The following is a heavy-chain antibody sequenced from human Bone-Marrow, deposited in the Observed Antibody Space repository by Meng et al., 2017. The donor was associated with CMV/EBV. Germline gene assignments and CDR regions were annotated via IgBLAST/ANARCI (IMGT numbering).Heavy chain of an antibody. CDR1: GFTFSSYS. V-gene: IGHV3-48*04. J-gene: IGHJ6*02. CDR2: ISSSGSTI. Sequence: GGSLRLSCAASGFTFSSYSMNWVRQAPGKGLEWVSYISSSGSTIYYADSVKGRFTISRDNAKNSLYLQMNSLRAEDTAVYYCAREEAAHYYYYGMDVWGQGTTVTVSS. D-gene: IGHD2-15*01. CDR3: AREEAAHYYYYGMDV.